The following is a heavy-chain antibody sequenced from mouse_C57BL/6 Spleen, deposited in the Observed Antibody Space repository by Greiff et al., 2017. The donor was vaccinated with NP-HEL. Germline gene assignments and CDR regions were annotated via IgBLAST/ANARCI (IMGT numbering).Heavy chain of an antibody. J-gene: IGHJ1*03. Sequence: EVKLMESGGGLVQPGGSMKLSCVASGFTFSNYWMNWVRQSPEKGLEWVAQIRLKSDNYATNYAESVKGRFTISRDDSKSSVYLQMNNLRAEDTGIYYGTERIIYYDYDVGYFDVWGTGTTVTVSA. D-gene: IGHD2-4*01. CDR1: GFTFSNYW. V-gene: IGHV6-3*01. CDR2: IRLKSDNYAT. CDR3: TERIIYYDYDVGYFDV.